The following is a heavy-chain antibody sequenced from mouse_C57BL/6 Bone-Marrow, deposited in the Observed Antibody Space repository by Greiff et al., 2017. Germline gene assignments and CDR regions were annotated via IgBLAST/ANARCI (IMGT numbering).Heavy chain of an antibody. CDR1: GFTFSSYA. D-gene: IGHD1-1*01. Sequence: EVQLVESGGGLVKPGGSLKLSCAASGFTFSSYAMSWVRQTPEKRLEWVATISDGGSYTYYPDNVKGRFTISRDNAKNNLYLQMSHLKSEDTAMYYCAREHYGSSPDGWGTGTTVTVSS. J-gene: IGHJ1*03. V-gene: IGHV5-4*01. CDR3: AREHYGSSPDG. CDR2: ISDGGSYT.